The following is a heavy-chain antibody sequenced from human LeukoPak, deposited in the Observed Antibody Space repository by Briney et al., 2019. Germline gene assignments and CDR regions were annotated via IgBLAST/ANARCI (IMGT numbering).Heavy chain of an antibody. V-gene: IGHV1-46*01. CDR2: INPSGGST. CDR1: GYTFTSYY. D-gene: IGHD3-10*01. Sequence: ASVKVSCKASGYTFTSYYMHWVRQAPGQGLEWMGIINPSGGSTSYAQKFQGRVTMTRNTSISTAYMELSSLRSEDTAVYYCASGSSYGSGTVFRYYYYGMDVWGQGTTVTVSS. J-gene: IGHJ6*02. CDR3: ASGSSYGSGTVFRYYYYGMDV.